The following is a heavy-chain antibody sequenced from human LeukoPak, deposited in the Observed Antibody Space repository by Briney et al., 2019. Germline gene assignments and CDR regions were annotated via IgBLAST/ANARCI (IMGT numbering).Heavy chain of an antibody. CDR3: TRDLSMIFGGVNFDS. CDR2: ISTTGTNT. J-gene: IGHJ4*02. CDR1: GFTFSSYS. V-gene: IGHV3-48*01. D-gene: IGHD3-16*01. Sequence: GGSLRLSCAASGFTFSSYSMDWVRHAPGKGPEWVSYISTTGTNTHYADSVKGRFTISRDNAKNSVDLHLSSLRAEDTAVYYCTRDLSMIFGGVNFDSWGQGTLVTVSS.